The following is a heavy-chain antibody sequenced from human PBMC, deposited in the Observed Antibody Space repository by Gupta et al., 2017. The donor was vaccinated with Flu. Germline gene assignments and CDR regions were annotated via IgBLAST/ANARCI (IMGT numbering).Heavy chain of an antibody. CDR3: ARGRATWAPDAFDV. V-gene: IGHV3-11*01. CDR2: LSGGGSVM. Sequence: RQAPGKGLAWVADLSGGGSVMYYADSMKGRFTISRDNGKKSVYLQMHSLRVDDTAIYYCARGRATWAPDAFDVWGQGTTVNVSS. J-gene: IGHJ3*01. D-gene: IGHD1-26*01.